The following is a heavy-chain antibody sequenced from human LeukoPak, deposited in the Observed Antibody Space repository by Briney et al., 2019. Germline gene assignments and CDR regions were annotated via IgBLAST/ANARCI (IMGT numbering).Heavy chain of an antibody. D-gene: IGHD6-19*01. V-gene: IGHV1-69*05. CDR1: GGTFSSYA. CDR2: IIPIFGTA. CDR3: ARGIAVAGRKNAFDI. J-gene: IGHJ3*02. Sequence: VASVKVSCKASGGTFSSYAISWVRQAPGQGLEWMGRIIPIFGTANYAQKVQGRVTTTTDESTSTAYMELSSLRPEDTAVYYCARGIAVAGRKNAFDIWGQGTMVTVSS.